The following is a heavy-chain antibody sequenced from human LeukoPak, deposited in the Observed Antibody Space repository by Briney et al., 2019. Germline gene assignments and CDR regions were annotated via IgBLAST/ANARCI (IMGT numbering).Heavy chain of an antibody. CDR2: INAGNGNT. V-gene: IGHV1-3*01. CDR3: ARGGSGNLPYYFDH. CDR1: GYTFTSYA. Sequence: ASVTVSFTASGYTFTSYAIHWVRQAPGQRLEWMGWINAGNGNTKYSQKLQGRVTITRDTSASTAYMELSSLRSEDTAVFYCARGGSGNLPYYFDHWGQGTLVTVSS. J-gene: IGHJ4*02. D-gene: IGHD1-1*01.